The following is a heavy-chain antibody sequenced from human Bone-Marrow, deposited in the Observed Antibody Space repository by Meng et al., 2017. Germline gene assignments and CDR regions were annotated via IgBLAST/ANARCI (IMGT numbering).Heavy chain of an antibody. V-gene: IGHV3-30*04. CDR3: ARDRVDY. CDR2: KSYDGSNN. Sequence: QVQLGAAGGGVVQHGRSLRLVCEASGFTFSSYAMHWVRQAPSKGLEWVAVKSYDGSNNYYAASVKGRFTISRDNYKNTLYLKMNSVRAEDTDVYYCARDRVDYWGQGTLVTVSS. J-gene: IGHJ4*02. CDR1: GFTFSSYA.